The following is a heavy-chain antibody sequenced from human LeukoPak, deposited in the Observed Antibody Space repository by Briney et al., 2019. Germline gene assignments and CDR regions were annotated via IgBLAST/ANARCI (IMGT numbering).Heavy chain of an antibody. J-gene: IGHJ4*02. CDR1: GGSISSGDYY. CDR2: IYYTGSI. V-gene: IGHV4-30-4*01. D-gene: IGHD3-16*02. Sequence: SQTLSLTCIVSGGSISSGDYYWSWIRQSPGKGLEWIGYIYYTGSISYNPSLKSRLTISVDTSKNQFSLKLSSVTAADTAVYYCARGPNYVWGSYRYFGYWGQGTLVTVSS. CDR3: ARGPNYVWGSYRYFGY.